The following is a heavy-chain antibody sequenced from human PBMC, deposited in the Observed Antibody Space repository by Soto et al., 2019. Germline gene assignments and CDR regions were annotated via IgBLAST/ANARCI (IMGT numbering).Heavy chain of an antibody. V-gene: IGHV4-59*08. CDR3: ARLCAYYQSLDP. CDR2: IYYGGTT. Sequence: QVQLQESGPGLVKPSETLALTCTVSGCSFRPNYLSWIRQPPGKGLEWVGYIYYGGTTSYNPSLQRRDTISLETSKSQFSRGLTSVSAADTDVYYCARLCAYYQSLDPWGPGTLVTVSA. CDR1: GCSFRPNY. J-gene: IGHJ5*02. D-gene: IGHD3-22*01.